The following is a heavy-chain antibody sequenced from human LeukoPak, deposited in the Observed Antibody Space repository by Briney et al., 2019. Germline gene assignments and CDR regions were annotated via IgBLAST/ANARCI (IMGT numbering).Heavy chain of an antibody. Sequence: PGGSLRLSCAASGFTVSSNYMSWIRQAPGKGLEWVSYISSSGSTIYYADSVKGRFTISRDNAKNSLYLQMNSLRAEDTAVYYCARVCGYYHRNFDYWGQGTLVTVSS. D-gene: IGHD3-22*01. CDR1: GFTVSSNY. V-gene: IGHV3-11*04. CDR3: ARVCGYYHRNFDY. CDR2: ISSSGSTI. J-gene: IGHJ4*02.